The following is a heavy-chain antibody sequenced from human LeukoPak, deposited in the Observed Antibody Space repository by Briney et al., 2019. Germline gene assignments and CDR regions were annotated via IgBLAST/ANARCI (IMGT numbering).Heavy chain of an antibody. J-gene: IGHJ4*02. CDR1: GFTVSSNY. CDR2: IYSGGST. CDR3: ARDRDSSGWYDY. Sequence: GGSLRLSCAASGFTVSSNYMSWVRQAPGKGLEWVSVIYSGGSTYYADSVKGRFTISRDNSKNTLYLQMNSLRAEDTAVNYCARDRDSSGWYDYWGQGTLVTVSS. D-gene: IGHD6-19*01. V-gene: IGHV3-66*01.